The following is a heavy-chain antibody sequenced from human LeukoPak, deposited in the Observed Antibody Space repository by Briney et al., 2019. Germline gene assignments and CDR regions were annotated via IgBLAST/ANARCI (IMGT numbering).Heavy chain of an antibody. CDR2: ISSSSSTI. J-gene: IGHJ3*02. D-gene: IGHD5-24*01. Sequence: GGSLRLSCAASGFTFSSYSMNWVRQAPGKGLEWVSYISSSSSTIYYADSVKGRFTISRDNAKSSLYLQMNSLRDEDTAVYYCARDMRRSVRDGYNYDAFDIWGQGTMVTVSS. CDR3: ARDMRRSVRDGYNYDAFDI. CDR1: GFTFSSYS. V-gene: IGHV3-48*02.